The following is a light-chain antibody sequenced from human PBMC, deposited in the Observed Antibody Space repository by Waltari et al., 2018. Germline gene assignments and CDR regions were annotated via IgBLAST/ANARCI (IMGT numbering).Light chain of an antibody. CDR3: QQYNDWPLT. Sequence: EIVMTQSPATLSASPGERVTLSCRASQSVNSRLAWYQQKPGQAPTLLNYGASTGATGIPARFSGSGSATEFTLTISSLQSEDFAVDYCQQYNDWPLTFGQGTKVEIK. V-gene: IGKV3-15*01. J-gene: IGKJ1*01. CDR1: QSVNSR. CDR2: GAS.